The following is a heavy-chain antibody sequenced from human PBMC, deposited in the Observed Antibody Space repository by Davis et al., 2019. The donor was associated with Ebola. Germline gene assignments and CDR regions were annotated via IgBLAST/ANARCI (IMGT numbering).Heavy chain of an antibody. CDR2: INPVDEST. CDR1: GFDLTSHS. J-gene: IGHJ6*02. V-gene: IGHV1-46*01. Sequence: ASVKVSCKTSGFDLTSHSIHWVRQAPGQGLEWLGMINPVDESTTYAQRFQGRVTISADESTSTVYMELSSLRSEDTAVYYCARGMGSTSFDADYYYAMDVWGQGTTVTVSS. D-gene: IGHD2-2*01. CDR3: ARGMGSTSFDADYYYAMDV.